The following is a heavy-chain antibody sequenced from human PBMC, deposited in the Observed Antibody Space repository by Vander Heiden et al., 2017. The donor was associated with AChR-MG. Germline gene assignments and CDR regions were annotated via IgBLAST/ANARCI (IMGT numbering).Heavy chain of an antibody. V-gene: IGHV3-74*01. CDR3: ARREGACSGGTCYFDY. D-gene: IGHD2-15*01. CDR1: GFTFSNYW. CDR2: INGDGKTT. J-gene: IGHJ4*02. Sequence: EVHLVESGGGLVQPGGSLRLSCTAYGFTFSNYWMHWVRQAPGKGLVWVSRINGDGKTTNYADSVKGRFTISRDNARNTLYLLLNSVGAEDTAAYYCARREGACSGGTCYFDYWGQGTLVTVSS.